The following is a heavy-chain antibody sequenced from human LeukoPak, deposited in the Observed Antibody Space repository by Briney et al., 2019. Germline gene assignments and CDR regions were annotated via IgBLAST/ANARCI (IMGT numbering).Heavy chain of an antibody. V-gene: IGHV3-23*01. Sequence: GGSLRLSCAASGFTFSSYAMSWVRQAPGKGLEWVSAISGSSGNTYYADSVKGRFTISRDNSRNTLYLQMNSLRAEDTAVYYCAKDLLRWAFDYWGQGTLVTVSS. CDR2: ISGSSGNT. J-gene: IGHJ4*02. CDR3: AKDLLRWAFDY. D-gene: IGHD2-15*01. CDR1: GFTFSSYA.